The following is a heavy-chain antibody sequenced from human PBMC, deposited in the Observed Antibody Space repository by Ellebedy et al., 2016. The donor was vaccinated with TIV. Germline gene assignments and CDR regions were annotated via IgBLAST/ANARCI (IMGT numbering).Heavy chain of an antibody. V-gene: IGHV3-66*01. CDR1: GFTVSNNY. Sequence: GESLKISCAASGFTVSNNYMSWVRQAPGKGLEWVSVIYSGGSTYYAESVKGRFTISRDNSKNTVYLQMNSLRAEDTAVYYCENYGMDVWGQGTTVTVSS. J-gene: IGHJ6*02. CDR2: IYSGGST. CDR3: ENYGMDV.